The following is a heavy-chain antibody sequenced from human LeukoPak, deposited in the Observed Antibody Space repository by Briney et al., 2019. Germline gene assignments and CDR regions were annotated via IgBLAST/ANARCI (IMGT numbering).Heavy chain of an antibody. V-gene: IGHV3-21*01. J-gene: IGHJ5*02. CDR1: GFTFSSYS. D-gene: IGHD3-10*01. Sequence: GGSLRLSCAASGFTFSSYSMNWVRQAPGKGLEWVSSISSSSSYIYYADSVKGRFTISRDNAKNSLYLQMNSLRAEDTAVYYCARADSYYGSGSYRGTWGQGTLVTVSS. CDR2: ISSSSSYI. CDR3: ARADSYYGSGSYRGT.